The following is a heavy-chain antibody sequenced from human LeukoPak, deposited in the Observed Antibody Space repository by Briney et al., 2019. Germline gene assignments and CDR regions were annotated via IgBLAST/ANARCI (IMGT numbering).Heavy chain of an antibody. D-gene: IGHD2-15*01. CDR2: IIPIFGTA. J-gene: IGHJ4*02. CDR1: GGTFSSYA. Sequence: GASVKVSCKASGGTFSSYAISWVRQAPGQGLEWMGGIIPIFGTANYAQKFQGRVTITTDESTSTAYMELSSLRSEDTAVYYCASPYLGSMVVTGYFDYWGQGTLVTVSS. V-gene: IGHV1-69*05. CDR3: ASPYLGSMVVTGYFDY.